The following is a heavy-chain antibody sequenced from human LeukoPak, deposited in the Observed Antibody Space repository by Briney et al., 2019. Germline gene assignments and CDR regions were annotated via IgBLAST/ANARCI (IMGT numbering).Heavy chain of an antibody. J-gene: IGHJ4*02. D-gene: IGHD3-10*01. Sequence: SVKVSCKASGGTFSSYAISWVRQAPGQGLEWMGGIIPIFGTASYAQKFQGRVTITTDESTSTAYMELSSLRSEDTAVYYCATPGGGSGSPLFDYWGQGTLVTVSS. V-gene: IGHV1-69*05. CDR1: GGTFSSYA. CDR3: ATPGGGSGSPLFDY. CDR2: IIPIFGTA.